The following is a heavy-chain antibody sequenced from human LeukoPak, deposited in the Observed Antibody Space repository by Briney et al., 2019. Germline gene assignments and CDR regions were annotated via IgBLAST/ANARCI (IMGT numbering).Heavy chain of an antibody. Sequence: GGSLRLSCAASGFTFSSYAVSWVRQAPGKGLEWVSAISGSGGSTYYADSVKGRFTISRDNSKNTLYLQMNSLRAEDTAVYYCAKDPASSDYGDLNYFDYWGQGTLVTVSS. CDR3: AKDPASSDYGDLNYFDY. CDR1: GFTFSSYA. CDR2: ISGSGGST. V-gene: IGHV3-23*01. J-gene: IGHJ4*02. D-gene: IGHD4-17*01.